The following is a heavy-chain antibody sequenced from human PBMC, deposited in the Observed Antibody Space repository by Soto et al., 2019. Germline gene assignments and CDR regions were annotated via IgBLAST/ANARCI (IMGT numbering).Heavy chain of an antibody. CDR1: GFTFSSYA. CDR3: AREGGYPDPGLDY. Sequence: QVQLVESGGGVVQPGRSRRLSCAASGFTFSSYAMHWVRQAPGKGLEWVAVISYDGSHKYYADSVKGRFTISRDNSKNTLYLQMTSLRAEDTAVYYCAREGGYPDPGLDYWGQGTLVTVSS. J-gene: IGHJ4*02. D-gene: IGHD5-12*01. V-gene: IGHV3-30-3*01. CDR2: ISYDGSHK.